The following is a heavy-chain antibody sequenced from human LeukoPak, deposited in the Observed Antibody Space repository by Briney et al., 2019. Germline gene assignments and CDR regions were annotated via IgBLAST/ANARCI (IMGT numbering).Heavy chain of an antibody. CDR1: GYTFTSYG. J-gene: IGHJ6*03. V-gene: IGHV1-18*01. Sequence: AAVKVSCKASGYTFTSYGISWVRQAPGQGLEWMGWISAYNGNTNYAQKLQGRVTMTTDTSTSTAYMELSSLRSDDTAVYYCARADSYYYYMDVWGTGTTVTVSS. CDR2: ISAYNGNT. CDR3: ARADSYYYYMDV.